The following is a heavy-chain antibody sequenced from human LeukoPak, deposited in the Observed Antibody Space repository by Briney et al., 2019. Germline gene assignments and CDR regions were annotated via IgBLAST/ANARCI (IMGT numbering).Heavy chain of an antibody. D-gene: IGHD3-3*01. CDR1: GFTFSSYA. CDR2: ISGSGGRT. V-gene: IGHV3-23*01. Sequence: GGSLRLYCAASGFTFSSYAMSWVRQAPGKGLEWVSAISGSGGRTNYADSVKGRFTISRDNSKNTLYLQMNSLRAEDTAVYYCARGRGINDFWSGYSDAFDIWGQGTMVTVSS. CDR3: ARGRGINDFWSGYSDAFDI. J-gene: IGHJ3*02.